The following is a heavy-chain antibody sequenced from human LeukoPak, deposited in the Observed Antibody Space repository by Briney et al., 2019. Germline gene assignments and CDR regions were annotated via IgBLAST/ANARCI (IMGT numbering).Heavy chain of an antibody. Sequence: GGSLRLSCAASGFTFSSYGMHWVRQAPGKGLEWMAFIPYKGSDKNYAESVKGRFAISRDNSKNTLYLQMNSLRPGDAALYYCAKDRHGHYALDYCGQGTLVTVSS. V-gene: IGHV3-30*02. CDR2: IPYKGSDK. D-gene: IGHD4-17*01. CDR3: AKDRHGHYALDY. CDR1: GFTFSSYG. J-gene: IGHJ4*02.